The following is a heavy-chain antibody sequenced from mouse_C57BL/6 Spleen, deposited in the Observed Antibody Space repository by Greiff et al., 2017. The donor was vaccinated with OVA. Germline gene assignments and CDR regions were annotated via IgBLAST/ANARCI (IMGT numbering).Heavy chain of an antibody. Sequence: VQLQQPGAELVKPGASVKLSCKASGYTFTSYWMHWVKQRPGQGLEWIGMIHPNSGSTNYNEKFKSKATLTVDKSSSTAYMQLSSLTSEDSAVYYGARSYDGSSRYFDVWGTGTTVTVSS. V-gene: IGHV1-64*01. CDR3: ARSYDGSSRYFDV. CDR2: IHPNSGST. J-gene: IGHJ1*03. CDR1: GYTFTSYW. D-gene: IGHD2-3*01.